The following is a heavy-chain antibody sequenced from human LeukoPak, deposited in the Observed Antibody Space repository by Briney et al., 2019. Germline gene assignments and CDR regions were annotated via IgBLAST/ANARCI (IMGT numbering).Heavy chain of an antibody. J-gene: IGHJ5*02. CDR3: ARDHARDDIVVVPAGLNP. CDR2: ITPILGIA. D-gene: IGHD2-2*01. CDR1: GGTFSSYA. Sequence: SVKVSCKASGGTFSSYAISWVRQAPGQGLEWMGRITPILGIANYAQKFQGRVTITADKSTSTAYMELSSLRSEDTAVYYCARDHARDDIVVVPAGLNPWGQGTLVTVSS. V-gene: IGHV1-69*04.